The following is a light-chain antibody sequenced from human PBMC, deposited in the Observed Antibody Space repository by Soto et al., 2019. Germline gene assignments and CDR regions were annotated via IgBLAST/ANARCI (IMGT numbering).Light chain of an antibody. CDR3: AAWDDSLNGVV. CDR1: SSNIGSNT. Sequence: QSVLTKPPSASGTPGHRVTISCSGSSSNIGSNTVNWYQQLPGTAPKLLIYSNTQRPSGAPNRFSGSKSGTSASLAISGLQSEDEADYYCAAWDDSLNGVVFGGGTKVTVL. J-gene: IGLJ2*01. V-gene: IGLV1-44*01. CDR2: SNT.